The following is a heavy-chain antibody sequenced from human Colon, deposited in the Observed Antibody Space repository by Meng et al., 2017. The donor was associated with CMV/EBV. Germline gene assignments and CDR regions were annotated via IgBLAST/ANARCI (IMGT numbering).Heavy chain of an antibody. CDR1: GFTFNTYP. CDR3: ARVVSGDFDY. V-gene: IGHV3-64*01. Sequence: EGQRLESGGGLVQPGGSLRLSFVASGFTFNTYPMHWVRQAPGKGLEHVSGISANGDNTPYASSVKDRFIVSRDNLKNTLYLQMGSLRPDDTGVYYCARVVSGDFDYWGQGTLVTVSS. J-gene: IGHJ4*02. CDR2: ISANGDNT. D-gene: IGHD3-10*01.